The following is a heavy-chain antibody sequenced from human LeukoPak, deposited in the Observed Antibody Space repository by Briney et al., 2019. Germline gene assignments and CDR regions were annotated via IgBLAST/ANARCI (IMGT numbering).Heavy chain of an antibody. D-gene: IGHD6-13*01. J-gene: IGHJ4*02. V-gene: IGHV3-64D*06. CDR3: VKDLLHTRYSSN. Sequence: GGPLRLSCSVSGFTFSSYAKHWVRQAPGTGLEYVSAISSNGGSTYYADSVKGRFTISRDNSTNTLYLQMSSLRAEDTAVYYCVKDLLHTRYSSNWGQGTLVTVSS. CDR1: GFTFSSYA. CDR2: ISSNGGST.